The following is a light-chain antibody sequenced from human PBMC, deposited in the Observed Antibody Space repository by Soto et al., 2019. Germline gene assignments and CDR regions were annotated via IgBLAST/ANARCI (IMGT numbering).Light chain of an antibody. J-gene: IGLJ1*01. CDR1: SSDIGSYNY. CDR3: SSPRSSSFYV. CDR2: DVT. V-gene: IGLV2-14*03. Sequence: QSALTQPASVSGSPGQSITISCTGTSSDIGSYNYVSWYQQHPGQAPKLMIYDVTNRPSGVSNRFSGSKSGNTASLTISGLQAEDEADYYCSSPRSSSFYVFGTATNFTVL.